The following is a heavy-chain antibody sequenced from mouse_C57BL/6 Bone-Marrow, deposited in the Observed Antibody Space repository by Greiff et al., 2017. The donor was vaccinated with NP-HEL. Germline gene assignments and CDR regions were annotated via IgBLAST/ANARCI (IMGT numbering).Heavy chain of an antibody. CDR1: GFTFSDFY. Sequence: EVQGVESGGGLVQSGRSLRLSCATSGFTFSDFYMEWVRQAPGKGLEWIAASRNKANDYTTEYSASVKGRFIVSRDTSQSILYLHRLLRAEDTAIYYCARDALDWYFDVWGTGTTVTVSS. CDR3: ARDALDWYFDV. CDR2: SRNKANDYTT. J-gene: IGHJ1*03. V-gene: IGHV7-1*01.